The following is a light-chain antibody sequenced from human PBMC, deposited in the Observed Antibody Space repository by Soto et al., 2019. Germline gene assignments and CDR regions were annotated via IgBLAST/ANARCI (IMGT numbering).Light chain of an antibody. CDR1: QSIAIY. Sequence: DIQMTQSPSSLSASVGDRVTITCRASQSIAIYLNWYQHKPGKAPKLLIYAASSLQSGVPSRFSGSGSGTDFTLTISSLQPEDFATYYCLQDYNYPYSFGQGTKVDIK. J-gene: IGKJ2*03. CDR3: LQDYNYPYS. CDR2: AAS. V-gene: IGKV1-39*01.